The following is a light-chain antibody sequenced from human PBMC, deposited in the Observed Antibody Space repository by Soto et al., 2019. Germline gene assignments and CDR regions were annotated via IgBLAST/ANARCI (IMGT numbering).Light chain of an antibody. Sequence: EIVLTQSPGTLSLSPGERATLSCRASQSVSSNYLAWYQQKPGQAPRLLMYGASSRATGIPDRFSGSGSGTDFTLTISRLEPVDFAVYYCQQYGSSPRTFGQGTKVEI. CDR3: QQYGSSPRT. J-gene: IGKJ1*01. V-gene: IGKV3-20*01. CDR2: GAS. CDR1: QSVSSNY.